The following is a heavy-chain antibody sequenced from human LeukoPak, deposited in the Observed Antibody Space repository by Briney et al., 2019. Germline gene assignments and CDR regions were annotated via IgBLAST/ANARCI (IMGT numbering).Heavy chain of an antibody. V-gene: IGHV3-23*01. CDR2: ISGSGGST. CDR3: TTDRGIAVRPLFDY. J-gene: IGHJ4*02. CDR1: GFTFSSYA. D-gene: IGHD6-19*01. Sequence: PGGSLRLSCGASGFTFSSYAMSWVRQTPGKGLEWVSGISGSGGSTHYADSVKGRFTISRDNSKNTLYLQMNSLQTEDTAVYYCTTDRGIAVRPLFDYWGQGTLVTVSS.